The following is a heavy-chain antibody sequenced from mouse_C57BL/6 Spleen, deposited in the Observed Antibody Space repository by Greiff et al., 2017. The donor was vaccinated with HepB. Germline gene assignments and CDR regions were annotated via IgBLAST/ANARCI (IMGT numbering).Heavy chain of an antibody. V-gene: IGHV1-64*01. CDR1: GYTFTSYW. CDR3: ARSGWLLRYFDV. D-gene: IGHD2-3*01. CDR2: IHPNSGST. J-gene: IGHJ1*03. Sequence: VQLQQPGAELVKPGASVKLSCKASGYTFTSYWMHWVKQRPGQGLEWIGMIHPNSGSTNYNEKFKSKATLTLDKSSSTAYMQLSSLTSEDSAVYYCARSGWLLRYFDVWGTGTTVTVSS.